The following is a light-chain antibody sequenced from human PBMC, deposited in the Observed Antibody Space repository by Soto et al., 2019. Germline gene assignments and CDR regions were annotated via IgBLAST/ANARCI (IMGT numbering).Light chain of an antibody. CDR1: QSVSSSY. V-gene: IGKV3D-20*02. J-gene: IGKJ5*01. CDR2: DST. CDR3: QQRNVWPPIT. Sequence: EIVLTQSPGTLSLSPGERATLSCRASQSVSSSYLAWYQQKPGQAPRLLIYDSTLRANGVPDRFGGSRSGTEFTLTINNLEPEDFAVYYCQQRNVWPPITFGQGTRLEIK.